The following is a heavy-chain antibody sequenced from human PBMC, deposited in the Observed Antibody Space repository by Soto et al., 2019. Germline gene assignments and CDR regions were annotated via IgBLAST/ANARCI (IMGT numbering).Heavy chain of an antibody. CDR3: TRVGGYYGDYPNFDY. Sequence: PSETLSLTCTVSGSSISPFYWSWIRQPPGKGLEWIGYIYYTGSTNYNPSLKSRVTLSLGTSRNQLSLKLGSVTAADTAVYYCTRVGGYYGDYPNFDYWGPGTLVTVSS. J-gene: IGHJ4*02. CDR2: IYYTGST. CDR1: GSSISPFY. V-gene: IGHV4-59*01. D-gene: IGHD4-17*01.